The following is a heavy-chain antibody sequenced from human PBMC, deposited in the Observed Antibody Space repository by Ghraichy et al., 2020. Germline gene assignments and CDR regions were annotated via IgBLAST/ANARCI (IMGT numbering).Heavy chain of an antibody. D-gene: IGHD3-10*01. J-gene: IGHJ5*02. CDR1: GFSFSDYY. CDR2: IASGGSPI. CDR3: ARYAGYYGLGIDL. Sequence: SLNISCAASGFSFSDYYMSWIRQAPGRRLEWVSYIASGGSPIYYADSVKGRFTISRDNAKNSLLLQLNSLRDEDTGVYYCARYAGYYGLGIDLWGQGTLVTVSS. V-gene: IGHV3-11*04.